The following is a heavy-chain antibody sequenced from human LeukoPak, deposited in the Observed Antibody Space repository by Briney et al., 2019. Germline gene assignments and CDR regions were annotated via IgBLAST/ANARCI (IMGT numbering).Heavy chain of an antibody. Sequence: PSETLSLTCTVSGGSVSSYYWSWIRQPPGKGLEWIGYIYYSGSTDYNPSLNSRVTISVDTSKNQFSLKLSSVTAADTAVYYCARSIAAAPGYYYGMDVWGQGTTVTVSS. CDR3: ARSIAAAPGYYYGMDV. J-gene: IGHJ6*02. CDR1: GGSVSSYY. D-gene: IGHD6-13*01. CDR2: IYYSGST. V-gene: IGHV4-59*02.